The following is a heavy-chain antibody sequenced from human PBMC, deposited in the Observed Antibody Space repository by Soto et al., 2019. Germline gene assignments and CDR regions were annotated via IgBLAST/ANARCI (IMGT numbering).Heavy chain of an antibody. J-gene: IGHJ6*02. CDR1: GGSISSYY. V-gene: IGHV4-59*12. CDR3: ARDLGAAHYYYDGMDV. Sequence: SETLSLTCTVSGGSISSYYWSWIRQPPGKGLEWIGYIYYSGSTNYNPSLKSRVTISVDTSKNQFSLKLSSVTAADTAMYYCARDLGAAHYYYDGMDVWGQGTAVTVSS. D-gene: IGHD1-26*01. CDR2: IYYSGST.